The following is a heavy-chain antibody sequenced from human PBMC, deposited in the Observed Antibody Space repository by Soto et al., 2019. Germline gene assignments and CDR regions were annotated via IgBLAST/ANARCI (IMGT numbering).Heavy chain of an antibody. CDR1: GGSISSGHYF. CDR3: ARQAGAGTAYDFFDY. CDR2: IDHSGTT. Sequence: QLQLQESGPGLVKSSETLSLTCTVSGGSISSGHYFWAWIRQPPGKGLEWIGIIDHSGTTFYNPSLKSGLTISVDTSRNQFSLTVTSVIAADTAVYYCARQAGAGTAYDFFDYWGQGTLVTVSS. D-gene: IGHD3-10*01. V-gene: IGHV4-39*01. J-gene: IGHJ4*02.